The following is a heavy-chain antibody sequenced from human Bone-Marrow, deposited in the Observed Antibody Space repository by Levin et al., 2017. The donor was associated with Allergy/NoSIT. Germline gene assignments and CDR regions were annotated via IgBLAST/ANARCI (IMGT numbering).Heavy chain of an antibody. Sequence: PGGSLRLSCTVSGGSISSYYWSWIRQPPGKGLEWIGYIYYSGSTNYNPSLKSRVTISVDTSKNQFSLKLSSVTAADTAVYYCASGYSSGWVPFLWGQGTLVTVSS. D-gene: IGHD6-19*01. CDR2: IYYSGST. CDR3: ASGYSSGWVPFL. J-gene: IGHJ4*02. V-gene: IGHV4-59*01. CDR1: GGSISSYY.